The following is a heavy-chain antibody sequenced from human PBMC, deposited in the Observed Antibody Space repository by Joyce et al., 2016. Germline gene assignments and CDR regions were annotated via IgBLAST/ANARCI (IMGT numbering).Heavy chain of an antibody. CDR3: ARELRAQRYFDTTHYYGMDV. V-gene: IGHV1-69*06. CDR1: GYSFATYG. D-gene: IGHD3-22*01. CDR2: IIPLFFTP. J-gene: IGHJ6*02. Sequence: QVQLVQSGAEVKKPGSSVKVSCKASGYSFATYGINWVRQAPGQGLELMGGIIPLFFTPNYAQIVQGRVTITADKSTSTVFMEISGLRSEDTAVYYCARELRAQRYFDTTHYYGMDVWGQGTTGTVSS.